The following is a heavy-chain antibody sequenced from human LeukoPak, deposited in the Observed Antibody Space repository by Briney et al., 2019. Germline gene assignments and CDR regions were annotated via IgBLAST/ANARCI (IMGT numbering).Heavy chain of an antibody. V-gene: IGHV1-18*01. D-gene: IGHD6-19*01. J-gene: IGHJ3*02. CDR2: ISAYNGNT. Sequence: GASVKVSCKASGYTFTSYGISWVRQAPGQGLEWMGWISAYNGNTNYAQKLQGRVTMTTDTSTSTAYMELRSLRSDDTAVYYCARDSSGWPGRDAFDIWGQGTMVTVSS. CDR1: GYTFTSYG. CDR3: ARDSSGWPGRDAFDI.